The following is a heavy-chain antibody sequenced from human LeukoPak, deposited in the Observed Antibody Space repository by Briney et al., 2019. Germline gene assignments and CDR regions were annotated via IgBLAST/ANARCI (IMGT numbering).Heavy chain of an antibody. CDR2: IIPIFGTA. Sequence: SVKVSCKASGGTYSSYAISWVRQAPGQGLEWMGGIIPIFGTANYAQKLQGRVTMTTDTSTSTAYMELRSLRSDDTAVYYCARGSSYGFSMGYWGQGTLVTVSS. D-gene: IGHD5-18*01. J-gene: IGHJ4*02. V-gene: IGHV1-69*05. CDR1: GGTYSSYA. CDR3: ARGSSYGFSMGY.